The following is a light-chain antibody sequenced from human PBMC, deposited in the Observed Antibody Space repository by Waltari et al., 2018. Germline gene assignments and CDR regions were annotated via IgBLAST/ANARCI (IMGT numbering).Light chain of an antibody. CDR2: TAS. V-gene: IGKV1-5*03. Sequence: DIQMTQSPSTLSASVGDRVTITCRASQSISSWLAWDQQKPGKAPKLLIYTASTLQSGVPSRFSGSGSGTEFTLTISSLQPDDFATYYCQQYSTYSPFTFGQGTKLDIK. CDR1: QSISSW. J-gene: IGKJ2*01. CDR3: QQYSTYSPFT.